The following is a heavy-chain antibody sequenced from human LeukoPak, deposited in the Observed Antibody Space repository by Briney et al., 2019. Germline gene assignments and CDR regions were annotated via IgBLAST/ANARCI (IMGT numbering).Heavy chain of an antibody. CDR3: ARDNYYDSSGYSGFCGY. J-gene: IGHJ4*02. Sequence: ASVKVSCKASGHTFTSYYMHWVRQAPGQGLEWMGIINPSGGSTSYAQKFQGRVTMTRDTSTSTVYMELSSLRSEDTAVYYCARDNYYDSSGYSGFCGYWGQGTLVTVSS. CDR1: GHTFTSYY. D-gene: IGHD3-22*01. CDR2: INPSGGST. V-gene: IGHV1-46*01.